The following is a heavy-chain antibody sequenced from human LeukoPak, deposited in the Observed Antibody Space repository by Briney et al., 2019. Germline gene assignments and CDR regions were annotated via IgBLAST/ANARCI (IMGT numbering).Heavy chain of an antibody. J-gene: IGHJ4*02. CDR2: IGTAGDT. D-gene: IGHD2-15*01. CDR1: GFTFSSYD. CDR3: ARDIEAAYLDY. Sequence: GESLRLSCAASGFTFSSYDMHWVRQATGKGLEWVSAIGTAGDTYYPGSVKGRFTISRENAKNSLYLQMNSLRAGDTAVYYCARDIEAAYLDYWGQGTLVTVSS. V-gene: IGHV3-13*01.